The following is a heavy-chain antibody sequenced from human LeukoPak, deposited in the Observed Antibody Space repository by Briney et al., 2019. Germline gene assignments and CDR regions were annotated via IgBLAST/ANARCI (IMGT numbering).Heavy chain of an antibody. J-gene: IGHJ5*02. CDR1: GYTFTSYG. D-gene: IGHD6-13*01. Sequence: ASVKVSCKASGYTFTSYGISWVRQAPGQGPEWMGWISTYSGNTHYAQGLQGRVTLTTDTSTSTAYMDLRSLRSDDTAVYYCARDGRGHWDTRIWYLGNWFDPWGQGTLVTVSS. CDR3: ARDGRGHWDTRIWYLGNWFDP. CDR2: ISTYSGNT. V-gene: IGHV1-18*01.